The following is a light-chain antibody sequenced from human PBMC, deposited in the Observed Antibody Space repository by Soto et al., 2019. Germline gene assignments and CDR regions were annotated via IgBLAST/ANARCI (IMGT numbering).Light chain of an antibody. Sequence: DIVMTQSPLSLPVTPGEPASISCRSSQSLLSINGNNYLDWYLQKPGQSPQLLIYLGSTRASGVPDRFSGSGSGTDFTLKISRVEAEDVGVYYCMQALQTPWTFGQGTTVEIK. CDR2: LGS. J-gene: IGKJ1*01. CDR1: QSLLSINGNNY. CDR3: MQALQTPWT. V-gene: IGKV2-28*01.